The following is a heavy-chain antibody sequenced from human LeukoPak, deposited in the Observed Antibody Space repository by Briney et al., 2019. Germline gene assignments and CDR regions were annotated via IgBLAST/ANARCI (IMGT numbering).Heavy chain of an antibody. CDR2: IIPIFGTA. J-gene: IGHJ6*03. D-gene: IGHD3-10*01. CDR3: ARERFGELLGYYYYMDV. V-gene: IGHV1-69*06. CDR1: GGTFSSYA. Sequence: SVKVSCKASGGTFSSYAISRVRQAPGQGLEWMGRIIPIFGTANYAQKFQGRVTITADKSTSTAYMELSSLRSEDTAVYYCARERFGELLGYYYYMDVWGKGTTVTVS.